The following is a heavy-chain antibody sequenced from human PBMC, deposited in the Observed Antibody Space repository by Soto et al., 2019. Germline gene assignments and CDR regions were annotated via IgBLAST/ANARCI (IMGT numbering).Heavy chain of an antibody. J-gene: IGHJ4*02. Sequence: QVQLVESGGGVVQPGRSLRLSCAASGFTFSNYAMPWVRQAPGKGLEWVAVISYDGNNKYYADSVKGRFTISRDKSKDTLYLQMNNLREEDTAVYYGGREGDSSGWYVDNWGQGTLVIVSS. CDR1: GFTFSNYA. V-gene: IGHV3-30-3*01. CDR2: ISYDGNNK. D-gene: IGHD6-19*01. CDR3: GREGDSSGWYVDN.